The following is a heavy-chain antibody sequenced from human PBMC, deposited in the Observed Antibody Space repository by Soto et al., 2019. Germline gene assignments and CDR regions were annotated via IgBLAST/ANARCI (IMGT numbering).Heavy chain of an antibody. CDR3: ARDLGWRWLQPTVDY. CDR1: GFTFSNYA. D-gene: IGHD5-12*01. V-gene: IGHV3-30-3*01. J-gene: IGHJ4*02. CDR2: ISYDSSNK. Sequence: QVQLVESGGGVVQPGRSLRLSCAASGFTFSNYAMHWVRQAPGKGLEWVALISYDSSNKYYADSVKGRFTISRDNSQKALFLQMNSLRAEDTAVYYCARDLGWRWLQPTVDYWGQGTLVTVSS.